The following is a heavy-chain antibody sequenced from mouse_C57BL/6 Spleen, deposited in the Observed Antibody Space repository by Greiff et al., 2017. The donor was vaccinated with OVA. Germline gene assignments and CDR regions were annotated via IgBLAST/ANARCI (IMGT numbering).Heavy chain of an antibody. D-gene: IGHD1-1*02. CDR1: GYAFSSSW. V-gene: IGHV1-82*01. CDR2: IYPGDGDT. Sequence: VMLVESGPELVKPGASVKISCKASGYAFSSSWMNWVKQRPGKGLEWIGRIYPGDGDTNYNGKFKGKATLTADKSSSTAYMQLSSLTSEDSAVYFCARYGGDYAMDYWGQGTSVTVSS. CDR3: ARYGGDYAMDY. J-gene: IGHJ4*01.